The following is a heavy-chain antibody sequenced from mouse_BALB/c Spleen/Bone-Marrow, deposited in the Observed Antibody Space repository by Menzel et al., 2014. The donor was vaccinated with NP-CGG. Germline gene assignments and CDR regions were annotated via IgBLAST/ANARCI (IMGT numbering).Heavy chain of an antibody. CDR1: GYSFTGYF. Sequence: VQLKESGPELVKPGASVKISCKASGYSFTGYFMNWVMQSHGKSLEWIGRINPYNGDTFYNQKFKGKATLTVDKSSSTAHMELRSLASEDSAVYYCARYYYDYYFDYWGQGTTLTVSS. V-gene: IGHV1-20*02. CDR2: INPYNGDT. CDR3: ARYYYDYYFDY. D-gene: IGHD2-4*01. J-gene: IGHJ2*01.